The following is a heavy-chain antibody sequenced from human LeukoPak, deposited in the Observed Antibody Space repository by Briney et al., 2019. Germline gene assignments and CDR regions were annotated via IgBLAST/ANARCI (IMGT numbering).Heavy chain of an antibody. CDR3: ARDGGSSWYPQFDY. D-gene: IGHD6-13*01. Sequence: GGSLRLSCAASGFTFSDYYMTWIRQAPGKGLEWVSYISDSGNSIYYADSVKGRFTISRDNAKNSLYLQMSSLRAEDTAIYYCARDGGSSWYPQFDYWGQGTLVTVSS. CDR1: GFTFSDYY. CDR2: ISDSGNSI. V-gene: IGHV3-11*01. J-gene: IGHJ4*02.